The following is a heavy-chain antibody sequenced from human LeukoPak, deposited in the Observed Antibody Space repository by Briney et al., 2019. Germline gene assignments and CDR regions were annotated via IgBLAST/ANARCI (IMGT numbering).Heavy chain of an antibody. CDR1: GFTFSSYG. Sequence: GGSLRLSCAASGFTFSSYGMHWVRQAPGKGLEWVAVISYDGSNKYYADSVKGRFTISRDNSKNTLYLQMNSLRAEDTAVYYCASGSSGWTSDAFDIWGQGTMVTVSS. J-gene: IGHJ3*02. CDR2: ISYDGSNK. D-gene: IGHD6-19*01. CDR3: ASGSSGWTSDAFDI. V-gene: IGHV3-30*03.